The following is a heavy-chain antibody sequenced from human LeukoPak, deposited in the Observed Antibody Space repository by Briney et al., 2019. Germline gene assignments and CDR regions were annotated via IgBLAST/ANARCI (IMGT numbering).Heavy chain of an antibody. V-gene: IGHV1-46*01. CDR2: INPSGGST. CDR3: ARDGRVAGTGENWFDP. J-gene: IGHJ5*02. D-gene: IGHD6-19*01. CDR1: GGTFSSYA. Sequence: ASVKVSCKASGGTFSSYAISWVRQAPGQGLEWMGIINPSGGSTSYAQKFQGRVTMTRDTSTSTVYMELSSLRSEDTAVYYCARDGRVAGTGENWFDPWGQGTLVTVSS.